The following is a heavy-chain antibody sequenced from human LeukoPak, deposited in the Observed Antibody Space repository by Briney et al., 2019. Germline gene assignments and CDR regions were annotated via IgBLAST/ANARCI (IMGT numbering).Heavy chain of an antibody. CDR1: GFTFSSYA. CDR2: ISGSGGST. Sequence: GGSLRLSCAASGFTFSSYAMSWVRQAPGKGLEWVSAISGSGGSTYYADSVKGRFTISRDNSKNTLYLQMNSLRAEDTAVYYCATRRKYYYDSSGYYPFDYWGQGTLVTVSS. J-gene: IGHJ4*02. CDR3: ATRRKYYYDSSGYYPFDY. V-gene: IGHV3-23*01. D-gene: IGHD3-22*01.